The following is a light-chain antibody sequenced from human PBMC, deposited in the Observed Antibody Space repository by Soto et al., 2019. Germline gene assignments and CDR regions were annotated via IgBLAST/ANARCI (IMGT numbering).Light chain of an antibody. CDR2: AAS. J-gene: IGKJ1*01. V-gene: IGKV1-39*01. CDR3: QQSYSTPLK. CDR1: QSISSY. Sequence: DIQITQSPSSLSASLVDRVTITCRASQSISSYLNWYKQKPGKAPKLLIYAASSLQSGVPSRFSGSGSGTDFTLTISSLQPEDFATYYCQQSYSTPLKFGQGTKVDIK.